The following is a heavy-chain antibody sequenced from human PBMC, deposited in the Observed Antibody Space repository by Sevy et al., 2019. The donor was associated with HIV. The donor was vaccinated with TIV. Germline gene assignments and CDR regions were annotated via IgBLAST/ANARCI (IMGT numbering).Heavy chain of an antibody. CDR2: ISGSGGST. Sequence: GGSLRLSCAASGFTFSRYAMNWLRQAPGKGLEWVSTISGSGGSTYYADSVKGRFTISRDNSKNTLDLQMNSLRAEDTAVYYCANARGVIVLMVYGFGFDIWGQGTMVTVSS. D-gene: IGHD2-8*01. V-gene: IGHV3-23*01. CDR3: ANARGVIVLMVYGFGFDI. J-gene: IGHJ3*02. CDR1: GFTFSRYA.